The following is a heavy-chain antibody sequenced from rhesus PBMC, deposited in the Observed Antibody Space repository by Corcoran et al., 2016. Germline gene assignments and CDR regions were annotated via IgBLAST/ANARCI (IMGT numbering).Heavy chain of an antibody. Sequence: QVQLQESGPGLVKPSETLSLTCAVSGGSIRDDYYWSWIRQPPGKGLEWIVYIYGSGGGTNYNPSLKNPVTMSRDTSKNQFSLKLSSVTAADTAVYYCARADQYCTSTTCYAAGGDAFDFWGQGLRVTVSS. CDR3: ARADQYCTSTTCYAAGGDAFDF. CDR2: IYGSGGGT. D-gene: IGHD2-2*01. J-gene: IGHJ3*01. CDR1: GGSIRDDYY. V-gene: IGHV4-106*01.